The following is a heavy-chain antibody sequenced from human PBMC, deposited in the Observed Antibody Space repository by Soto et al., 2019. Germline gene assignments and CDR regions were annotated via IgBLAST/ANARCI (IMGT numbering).Heavy chain of an antibody. CDR2: IYYSGST. J-gene: IGHJ6*02. Sequence: QVQLQESGPGLVKPSQTLSLTCTVSGGSISSGGYYWSWIRQHPGKGLEWIGYIYYSGSTYYNPSLKSRVTMSVDTSKNQFSLKLSSVTAADTAVYYCARDRFSTSRYGMDVWGQGTTVTVSS. CDR1: GGSISSGGYY. D-gene: IGHD2-2*01. V-gene: IGHV4-31*03. CDR3: ARDRFSTSRYGMDV.